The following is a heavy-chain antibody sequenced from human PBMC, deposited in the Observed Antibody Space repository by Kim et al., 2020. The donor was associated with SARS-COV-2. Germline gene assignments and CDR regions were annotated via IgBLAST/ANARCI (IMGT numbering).Heavy chain of an antibody. CDR3: ARDKSMGSSGWYSRGFDP. V-gene: IGHV3-53*04. D-gene: IGHD6-19*01. CDR2: IYSGGST. J-gene: IGHJ5*02. Sequence: GGSLRLSCAASGFTVSSNYMSWVRQAPGKGLEWVSVIYSGGSTYYADSVKGRFTISRHNSKNTLYLQMNSLRAEDTAVYYCARDKSMGSSGWYSRGFDPWGQGTLVTVSS. CDR1: GFTVSSNY.